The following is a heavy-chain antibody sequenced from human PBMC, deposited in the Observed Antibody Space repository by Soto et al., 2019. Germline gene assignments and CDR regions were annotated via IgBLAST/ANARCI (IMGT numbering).Heavy chain of an antibody. J-gene: IGHJ4*02. V-gene: IGHV3-30*18. Sequence: GGSLRLSCAASGFTFSSYGMHWVRQAPGKGLEWVAVMSYDGSNKYYADSVKGRFTISRDNSKNTLYLQMNSLRAEDTAVYYCAKDTREASILKGGIRYWGQGTLVTVSS. CDR3: AKDTREASILKGGIRY. D-gene: IGHD2-15*01. CDR2: MSYDGSNK. CDR1: GFTFSSYG.